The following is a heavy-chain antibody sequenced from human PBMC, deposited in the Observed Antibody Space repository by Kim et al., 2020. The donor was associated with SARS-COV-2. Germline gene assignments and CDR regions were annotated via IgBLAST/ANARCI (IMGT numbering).Heavy chain of an antibody. Sequence: GGSLRLSCAASGFTFSSYAMHWVRQAPGKGLEWVAVISYDGSNKYYADSVKGRFTISRDNSKNTLYLQMNSLRAEDTAVYYCARVGYSSSWYSVEYYYYYYGMDVWGQGTPVTVSS. CDR1: GFTFSSYA. CDR3: ARVGYSSSWYSVEYYYYYYGMDV. J-gene: IGHJ6*02. V-gene: IGHV3-30*04. D-gene: IGHD6-13*01. CDR2: ISYDGSNK.